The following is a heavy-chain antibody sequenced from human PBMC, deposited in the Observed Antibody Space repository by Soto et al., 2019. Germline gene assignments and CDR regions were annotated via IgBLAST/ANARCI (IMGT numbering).Heavy chain of an antibody. Sequence: SETLSLTCTVSGAFVTRNHSFWGWIRRPAGMGLEMKASINRDGSTYSRPSHKSRVSMSLGTSKTQFSLKLTSGTAADTAVYFCGKMLTCTSGHSDFDSWSQGTLVTVSS. D-gene: IGHD5-18*01. CDR3: GKMLTCTSGHSDFDS. CDR1: GAFVTRNHSF. J-gene: IGHJ5*01. CDR2: INRDGST. V-gene: IGHV4-39*01.